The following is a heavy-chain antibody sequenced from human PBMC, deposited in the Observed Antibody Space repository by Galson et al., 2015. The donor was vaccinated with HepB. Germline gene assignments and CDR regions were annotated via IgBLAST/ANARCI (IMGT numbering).Heavy chain of an antibody. CDR3: ARDGLIPDSWYYDFWSGYCSAFDI. CDR2: INPSGGST. V-gene: IGHV1-46*01. J-gene: IGHJ3*02. D-gene: IGHD3-3*01. Sequence: SVKVSCKASGYTFTSYYMHWVRQAPGQGLEWMGIINPSGGSTSYAQKFQGRVTMTRDTSTSTVYMELSSLRSEDTAVYYCARDGLIPDSWYYDFWSGYCSAFDIWGQGTMVTVSS. CDR1: GYTFTSYY.